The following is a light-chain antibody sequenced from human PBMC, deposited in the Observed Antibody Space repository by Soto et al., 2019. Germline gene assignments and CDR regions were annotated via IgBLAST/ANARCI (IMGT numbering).Light chain of an antibody. CDR2: GAA. V-gene: IGKV3D-7*01. J-gene: IGKJ4*01. CDR1: QSVDSRY. Sequence: ELVMTQSPGTLSLSPGDRATLSCRASQSVDSRYLSWYQQRPGQAPRLLIYGAATRASGIPARFSGSGSGTDFTLTISSLQPEDFAVYYGLRDHDVPLAFGGGTKVELK. CDR3: LRDHDVPLA.